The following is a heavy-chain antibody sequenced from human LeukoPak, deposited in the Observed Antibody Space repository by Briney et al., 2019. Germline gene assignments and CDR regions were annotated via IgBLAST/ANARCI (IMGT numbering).Heavy chain of an antibody. D-gene: IGHD6-19*01. CDR2: LSGTGGST. Sequence: GGSLRLSCAASGFTFSNYAMSWVRQAPGKGLEWVSTLSGTGGSTYYADSVKGRFTISRDNSKNTLYLQMNSLTAEDTAVYYCATGAPYSSGWPPFDYWGQGTLVTVSS. CDR1: GFTFSNYA. V-gene: IGHV3-23*01. J-gene: IGHJ4*02. CDR3: ATGAPYSSGWPPFDY.